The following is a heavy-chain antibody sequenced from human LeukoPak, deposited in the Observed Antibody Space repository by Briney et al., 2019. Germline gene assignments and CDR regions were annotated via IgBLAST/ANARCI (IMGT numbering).Heavy chain of an antibody. J-gene: IGHJ4*02. Sequence: PGGSLRLSCAASGFTFSKYAMSWVRQAPGKGLEWVSAISSTGDDTYYADSVKGRFTVSRDNSKNTLYLQMGSLRAADTAVYYCAKDGGLWVSAHWGDSWGRGTLVTVSS. D-gene: IGHD7-27*01. CDR1: GFTFSKYA. CDR3: AKDGGLWVSAHWGDS. CDR2: ISSTGDDT. V-gene: IGHV3-23*01.